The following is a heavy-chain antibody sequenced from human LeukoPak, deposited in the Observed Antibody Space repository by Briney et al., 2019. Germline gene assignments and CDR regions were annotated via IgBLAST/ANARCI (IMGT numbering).Heavy chain of an antibody. Sequence: GRSLRLSCAASGFTFSTYGMHWVRQAPGKGLEWVAVIWYDGSNKYYADSVKGRFTISRDNSKNTLYLQMNSLRAEDTAVYYCARGNGVVVVAATRGLLDYWGQGTLVTVSS. CDR1: GFTFSTYG. CDR2: IWYDGSNK. V-gene: IGHV3-33*08. CDR3: ARGNGVVVVAATRGLLDY. J-gene: IGHJ4*02. D-gene: IGHD2-15*01.